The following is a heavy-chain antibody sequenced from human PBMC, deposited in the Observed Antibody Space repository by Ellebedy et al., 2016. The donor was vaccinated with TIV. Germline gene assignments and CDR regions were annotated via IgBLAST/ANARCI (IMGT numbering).Heavy chain of an antibody. CDR3: ARYSNYVGVDY. D-gene: IGHD4-11*01. Sequence: SETLSLXCAVYGGSFSGYYWSWIRQHPGKGLEWIGYIYYSGSTYYNPSLKSRVTISVDTSKNQFSLKLSSVTAADTAVYYCARYSNYVGVDYWGQGTLVTVSS. CDR2: IYYSGST. V-gene: IGHV4-31*11. CDR1: GGSFSGYY. J-gene: IGHJ4*02.